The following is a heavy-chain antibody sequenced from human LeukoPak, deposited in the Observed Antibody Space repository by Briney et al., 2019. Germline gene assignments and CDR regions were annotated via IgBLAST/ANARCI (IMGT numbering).Heavy chain of an antibody. CDR1: GFPFSTHS. CDR2: ISSSSSAM. J-gene: IGHJ4*02. CDR3: TRDTRVGGTMDFDY. D-gene: IGHD1-26*01. Sequence: GGSLRLSCAASGFPFSTHSMHWVRQAPGKGLEWVSYISSSSSAMLYAESVKGRFTISRDNAKNSLYLQMNSLRDEDTAVYYCTRDTRVGGTMDFDYWGQGTLVTVSS. V-gene: IGHV3-48*02.